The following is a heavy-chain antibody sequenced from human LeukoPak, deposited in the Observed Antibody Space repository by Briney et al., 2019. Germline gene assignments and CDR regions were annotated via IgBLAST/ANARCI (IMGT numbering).Heavy chain of an antibody. Sequence: PGGSLRLSCAASGFIFSDHYMDWVRQAPGKGLEWVGRIRNKANSYTTEYAASVRGRFTISREDSKNSLYLQMNSLKTEDTAVYYCARTCGGDCYSDYWGQGTLVTVSS. CDR3: ARTCGGDCYSDY. J-gene: IGHJ4*02. CDR1: GFIFSDHY. CDR2: IRNKANSYTT. V-gene: IGHV3-72*01. D-gene: IGHD2-21*02.